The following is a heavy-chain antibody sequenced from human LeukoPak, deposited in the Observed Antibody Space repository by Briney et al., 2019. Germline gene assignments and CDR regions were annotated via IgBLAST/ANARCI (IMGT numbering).Heavy chain of an antibody. Sequence: GSSVKVSCKASGGTLSSYAISWVRQAPGQGLEWMGGIIPIFGTANYAQKFQGRVTITADESTSTAYMELSSLRSEDTAVYYCASTTTVTTNAFDIWGQGTMVTVSS. D-gene: IGHD4-17*01. CDR3: ASTTTVTTNAFDI. J-gene: IGHJ3*02. CDR2: IIPIFGTA. V-gene: IGHV1-69*01. CDR1: GGTLSSYA.